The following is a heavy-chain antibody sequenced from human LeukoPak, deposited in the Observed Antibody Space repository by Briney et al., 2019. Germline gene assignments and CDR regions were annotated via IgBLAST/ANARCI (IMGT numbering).Heavy chain of an antibody. Sequence: SETLSLTCTVPGGSISSYYWSWFRQPPGKGLEWIGYIYYSGSTNYNPSLKSRVTISVDTSKNQFSLKLSSVTAADTAVYYWAREVPADSWFDPWGQGTLVTVSS. CDR2: IYYSGST. D-gene: IGHD2-2*01. CDR3: AREVPADSWFDP. CDR1: GGSISSYY. V-gene: IGHV4-59*01. J-gene: IGHJ5*02.